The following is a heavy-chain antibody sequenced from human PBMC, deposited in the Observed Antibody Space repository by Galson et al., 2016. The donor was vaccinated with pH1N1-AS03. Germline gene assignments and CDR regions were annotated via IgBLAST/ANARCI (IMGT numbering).Heavy chain of an antibody. D-gene: IGHD4-23*01. CDR3: AKDYSTGGNSPTFDF. CDR2: ISWDGSSL. Sequence: SLRLSCAASGFIFDDYAMHWVRQAPGKGLEWVALISWDGSSLFHADPVKGRFTISRDNSKNSLYLQMKSLRVEDTALYYCAKDYSTGGNSPTFDFWGLGTLVTVSS. V-gene: IGHV3-43D*03. CDR1: GFIFDDYA. J-gene: IGHJ4*02.